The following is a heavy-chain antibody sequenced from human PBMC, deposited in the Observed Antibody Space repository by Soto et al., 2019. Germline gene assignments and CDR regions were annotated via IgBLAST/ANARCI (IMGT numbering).Heavy chain of an antibody. CDR3: ARGSPGTDIVVVVAATQSSFYMDV. CDR1: GYTFTSYG. CDR2: ISAYNGNT. D-gene: IGHD2-15*01. V-gene: IGHV1-18*01. Sequence: ASVKVSCKASGYTFTSYGISWVRQAPGQGLEWMGWISAYNGNTNYAQKLQGRVTMTTDTSTRTAYMELRSLRSDDTAVYYCARGSPGTDIVVVVAATQSSFYMDVWGKGTTVTVSS. J-gene: IGHJ6*03.